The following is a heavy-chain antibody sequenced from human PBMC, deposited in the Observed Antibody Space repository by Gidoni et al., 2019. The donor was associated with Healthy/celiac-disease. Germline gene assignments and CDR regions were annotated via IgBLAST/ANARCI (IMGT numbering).Heavy chain of an antibody. CDR3: ARGVAATPHFDY. J-gene: IGHJ4*02. D-gene: IGHD2-15*01. CDR1: GGSISSYY. CDR2: IYYSGST. V-gene: IGHV4-59*01. Sequence: QVQLQESGPGLVKPSETLSLTCTVSGGSISSYYWSWIRQPPGKGLEWIGYIYYSGSTNYNPSLKSRVTISVDTSKNQFSLKLSSVTAADTAVYYCARGVAATPHFDYWGQGTLVTVSS.